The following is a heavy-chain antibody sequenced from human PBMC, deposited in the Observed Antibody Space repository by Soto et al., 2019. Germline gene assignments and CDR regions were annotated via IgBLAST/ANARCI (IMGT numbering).Heavy chain of an antibody. V-gene: IGHV3-23*01. CDR2: ISGSVGST. CDR3: AKAWGISYYESSGYFDY. D-gene: IGHD3-22*01. Sequence: EVQLLESGGGLVQPGGSLRLSCAASGFTFSSYAMSWVRQAPGKGLEWVSAISGSVGSTYYADSVKGRFTLSRDNSKNTLYLQMNSLRAEDTAVYYCAKAWGISYYESSGYFDYWGQGTLVTVSS. J-gene: IGHJ4*02. CDR1: GFTFSSYA.